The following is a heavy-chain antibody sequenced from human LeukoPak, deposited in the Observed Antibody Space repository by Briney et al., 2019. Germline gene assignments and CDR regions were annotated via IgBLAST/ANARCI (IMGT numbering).Heavy chain of an antibody. Sequence: SETLSLTCTVSGGSISSYFWNWIRQPPGKGLEWIGRIYTSGSTNYNPSLKSRVTMSVDTSKNQFSLKLSSVTAADTAVYYCARGSDLYYFDYWGQGTLVTVSS. D-gene: IGHD3-10*01. CDR1: GGSISSYF. V-gene: IGHV4-4*07. CDR3: ARGSDLYYFDY. CDR2: IYTSGST. J-gene: IGHJ4*02.